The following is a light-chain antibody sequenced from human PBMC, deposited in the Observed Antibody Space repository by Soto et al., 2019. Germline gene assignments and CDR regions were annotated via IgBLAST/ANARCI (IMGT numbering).Light chain of an antibody. CDR3: QQRSNWLWT. CDR2: GAS. J-gene: IGKJ1*01. CDR1: QSVSSSY. Sequence: DIVLTQSPGTLSLSPGERATLSCRASQSVSSSYLAWYQQKPGQAPRLLIYGASSRATGIPARFSGSGSGTDFTLSISSLEPEDFAVYYCQQRSNWLWTFGQGTKVDIK. V-gene: IGKV3D-20*02.